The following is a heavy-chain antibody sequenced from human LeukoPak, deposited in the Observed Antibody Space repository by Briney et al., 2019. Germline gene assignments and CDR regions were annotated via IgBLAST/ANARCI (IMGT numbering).Heavy chain of an antibody. CDR2: IYYSGST. D-gene: IGHD2-15*01. Sequence: SETLSLTCTVSGGSISSSSYYWGWIRQPPGKGLEWIGSIYYSGSTYYNPSLKSRVTILLDRSKNQFSLKLSSVTAADTAVYYCARDQGYCSGGSCQPTFDYWGQGTLVTVSS. CDR1: GGSISSSSYY. CDR3: ARDQGYCSGGSCQPTFDY. J-gene: IGHJ4*02. V-gene: IGHV4-39*07.